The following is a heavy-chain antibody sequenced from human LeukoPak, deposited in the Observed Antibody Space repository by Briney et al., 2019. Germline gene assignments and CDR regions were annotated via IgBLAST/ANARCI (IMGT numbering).Heavy chain of an antibody. Sequence: SVKVSCKASGGTFSSYAISWVRQAPGQGLEWMGGIIPMFGTANYAQKFHGRVTITTDESTSTAYMELSSLRSEDTAVYYCAREWRGGPRGYFDYWGQGTLVTVSS. J-gene: IGHJ4*02. V-gene: IGHV1-69*05. CDR2: IIPMFGTA. CDR1: GGTFSSYA. D-gene: IGHD2-15*01. CDR3: AREWRGGPRGYFDY.